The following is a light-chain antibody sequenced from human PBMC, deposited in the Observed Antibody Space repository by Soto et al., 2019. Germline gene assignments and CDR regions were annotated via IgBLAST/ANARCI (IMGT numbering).Light chain of an antibody. Sequence: QSALTQPASVSGSPGQSITISCTGTSSDVGGYNYVSWYQQYPGIAPKLLIYGVTNRPSGVSTRFSGSKSGNTASLTISGLQAEDEADYHCSSYTSASTLLYLFGTGTKVTVL. CDR3: SSYTSASTLLYL. V-gene: IGLV2-14*01. J-gene: IGLJ1*01. CDR1: SSDVGGYNY. CDR2: GVT.